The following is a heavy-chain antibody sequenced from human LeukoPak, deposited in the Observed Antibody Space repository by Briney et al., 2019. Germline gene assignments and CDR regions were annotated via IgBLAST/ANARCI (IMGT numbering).Heavy chain of an antibody. CDR3: ATTFRGVIITRLDY. D-gene: IGHD3-10*01. CDR1: GFSFSGYA. J-gene: IGHJ4*02. CDR2: ISHDEKNK. Sequence: GGSLRLSCAASGFSFSGYAMHWVRRTPGEGLEWVAVISHDEKNKFYAESVKGRFTISRDNSKNTLFLEMNSLRPEDTAFYYCATTFRGVIITRLDYWGQGTLVTVSS. V-gene: IGHV3-30*04.